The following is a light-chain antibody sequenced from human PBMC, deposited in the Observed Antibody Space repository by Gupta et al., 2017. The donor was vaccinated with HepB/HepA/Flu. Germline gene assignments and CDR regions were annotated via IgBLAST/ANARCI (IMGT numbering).Light chain of an antibody. CDR2: GAS. CDR1: QSLSSN. J-gene: IGKJ5*01. CDR3: QQYNNWRIT. Sequence: EIMMTQSPATPSVSPGERATLSCRASQSLSSNLAWYQQKPGQAPRLLIYGASTRATGIPARFSGSGSGTEFSLTISSLQSEDFAVYYCQQYNNWRITFGQGTRLEIK. V-gene: IGKV3-15*01.